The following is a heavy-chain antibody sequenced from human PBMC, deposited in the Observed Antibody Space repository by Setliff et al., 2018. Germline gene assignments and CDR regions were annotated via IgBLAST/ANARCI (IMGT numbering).Heavy chain of an antibody. D-gene: IGHD5-18*01. CDR2: INPSGGST. V-gene: IGHV1-46*01. CDR3: ATFRGYTYGYDY. Sequence: ASVKVSCKASGYTFTSYYMHWVRQAPGQGLEWMGIINPSGGSTSYAQKFQGRVTMTTDASTNTAYMELRSLGSDDTAVYYCATFRGYTYGYDYWGQGTLVTVSS. J-gene: IGHJ4*02. CDR1: GYTFTSYY.